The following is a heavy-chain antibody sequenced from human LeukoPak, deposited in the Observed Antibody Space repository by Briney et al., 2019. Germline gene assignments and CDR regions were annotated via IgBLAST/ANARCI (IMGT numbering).Heavy chain of an antibody. D-gene: IGHD3-22*01. CDR3: ARRRITMIVVVISNRGAFDY. V-gene: IGHV4-34*01. CDR2: INQSGST. Sequence: KPSETLSLTCAVYGGSFSNYYWSWIRQSPGKGLEWIGEINQSGSTNYSPSLKSRVTISVDTSKNQFSLKLSSVTAADTAVYYCARRRITMIVVVISNRGAFDYWGQGTLVTVSS. CDR1: GGSFSNYY. J-gene: IGHJ4*02.